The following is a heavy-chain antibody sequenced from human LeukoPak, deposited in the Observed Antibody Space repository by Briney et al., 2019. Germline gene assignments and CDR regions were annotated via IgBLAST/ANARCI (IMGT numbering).Heavy chain of an antibody. CDR2: INVNSGDT. V-gene: IGHV1-2*02. CDR1: GYTFSAYY. D-gene: IGHD2-15*01. J-gene: IGHJ4*02. CDR3: ARDGGLDF. Sequence: ASVKVSYKASGYTFSAYYIHWLRQAPGQGLEWMGWINVNSGDTNSAPNFQGRVTLTRDMSSNTAYMEVTKLTLDDTAVFYCARDGGLDFWGQGTLVTVSS.